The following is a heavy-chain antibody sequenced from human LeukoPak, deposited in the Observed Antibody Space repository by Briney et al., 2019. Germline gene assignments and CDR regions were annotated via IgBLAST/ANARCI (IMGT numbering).Heavy chain of an antibody. J-gene: IGHJ4*02. V-gene: IGHV4-34*01. CDR2: INDSGST. Sequence: KPSETLSLTCAVYGGSFSDYYWNWIRQPPGKGLEWIGEINDSGSTNYNPSLKSRVTISVDASKNQFSLKLSSVTAADTAVYYCARAGYQRPFDYWGQGTLVIVSS. CDR3: ARAGYQRPFDY. D-gene: IGHD6-13*01. CDR1: GGSFSDYY.